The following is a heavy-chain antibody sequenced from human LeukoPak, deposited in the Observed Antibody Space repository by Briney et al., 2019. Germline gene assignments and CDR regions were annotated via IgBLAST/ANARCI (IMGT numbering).Heavy chain of an antibody. V-gene: IGHV1-24*01. CDR1: GYTLTELS. J-gene: IGHJ4*02. D-gene: IGHD2-2*01. Sequence: ASVMVSCKVSGYTLTELSMHWARQAPGKGLEWMGGFDPEDGETIYAQKFQGRVTMTEDTSTDTAYMELSSLRSEDTAVYYCATGPYCSSTSCYDGDYWGQGTLVTVSS. CDR2: FDPEDGET. CDR3: ATGPYCSSTSCYDGDY.